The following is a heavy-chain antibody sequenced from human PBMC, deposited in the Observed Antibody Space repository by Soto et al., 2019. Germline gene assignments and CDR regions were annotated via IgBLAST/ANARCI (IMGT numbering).Heavy chain of an antibody. Sequence: ASVKVSCKASGYTFTGYYMHWVRQAPGQGLEWMGWINPNSGGTNYAQKFQGRVTMTRDTSISTAYMELSRLRSDDTAVYYCASIRQWLVQGGFDIWGQGTMVTVSS. CDR1: GYTFTGYY. CDR3: ASIRQWLVQGGFDI. V-gene: IGHV1-2*02. D-gene: IGHD6-19*01. J-gene: IGHJ3*02. CDR2: INPNSGGT.